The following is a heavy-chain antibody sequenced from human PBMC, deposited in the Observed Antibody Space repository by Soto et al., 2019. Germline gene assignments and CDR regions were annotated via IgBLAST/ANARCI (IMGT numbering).Heavy chain of an antibody. D-gene: IGHD2-8*01. CDR1: GGTFSSYT. CDR2: IIPIFGTA. Sequence: GASVKVSCKASGGTFSSYTISWVRQAPGQGIEWMGKIIPIFGTANYAQKFQGRVTITADESTSTAYMELSSLRSEDTAVYYCARDIGYCTNGVCYTGYFDPWGQGTLVTVSS. V-gene: IGHV1-69*13. CDR3: ARDIGYCTNGVCYTGYFDP. J-gene: IGHJ4*02.